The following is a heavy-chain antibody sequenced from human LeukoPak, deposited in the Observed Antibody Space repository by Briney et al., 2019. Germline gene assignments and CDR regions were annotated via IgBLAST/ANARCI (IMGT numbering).Heavy chain of an antibody. CDR2: ISYDGSNK. Sequence: GGSLRLSCAASGFTFSSYAMHWVRQAPGKGLEWVAVISYDGSNKYYADSVKGRFTISRDNSKNTLYLQMNSLRAEDTAVYYCARERVGATTGLDYWGQGTLVTVSS. CDR1: GFTFSSYA. J-gene: IGHJ4*02. CDR3: ARERVGATTGLDY. D-gene: IGHD1-26*01. V-gene: IGHV3-30*04.